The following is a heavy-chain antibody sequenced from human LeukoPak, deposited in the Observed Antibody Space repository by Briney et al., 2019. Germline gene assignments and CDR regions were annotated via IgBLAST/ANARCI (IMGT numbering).Heavy chain of an antibody. CDR2: INSDGSST. D-gene: IGHD3-3*01. V-gene: IGHV3-74*01. J-gene: IGHJ4*02. CDR3: AREAALYSYDFWSGYSQFDY. CDR1: GFTFRSYW. Sequence: GGSLRLSCAASGFTFRSYWMHWVRQAPGKGLVWVSRINSDGSSTSYADSVKGRFTISRDNAKNTLYLQMNSLRAEDTAVYYCAREAALYSYDFWSGYSQFDYWGQGTLVTVSS.